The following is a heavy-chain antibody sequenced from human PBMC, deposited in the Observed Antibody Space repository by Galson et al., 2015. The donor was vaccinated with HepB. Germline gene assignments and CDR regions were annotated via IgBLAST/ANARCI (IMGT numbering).Heavy chain of an antibody. V-gene: IGHV3-11*01. CDR2: ISSNGNNI. Sequence: SLRLSCAAAGFTFIDYHMTWIRQAPGKGLEWVSYISSNGNNIQYADSLKGRFTISRDNAKNSLFLQMNSLRAEDTAVYYCARDRGLTRGFNYFYYMDVWGKGTTVTVSS. D-gene: IGHD3-10*01. CDR1: GFTFIDYH. J-gene: IGHJ6*03. CDR3: ARDRGLTRGFNYFYYMDV.